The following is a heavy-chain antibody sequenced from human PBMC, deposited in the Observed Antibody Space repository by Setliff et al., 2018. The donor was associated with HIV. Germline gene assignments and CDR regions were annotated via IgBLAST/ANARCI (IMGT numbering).Heavy chain of an antibody. Sequence: GGSLRLSCAASGFTFSSYTMNWVRQAPGKGLEWISYISSSGSSIYLANSVKGRFIISRDNAKNALYLQMNSLRAEDTAVYYCARDWGEHYDRSGFSSRGQGTLVTVSS. CDR3: ARDWGEHYDRSGFSS. J-gene: IGHJ4*02. D-gene: IGHD3-22*01. V-gene: IGHV3-48*04. CDR1: GFTFSSYT. CDR2: ISSSGSSI.